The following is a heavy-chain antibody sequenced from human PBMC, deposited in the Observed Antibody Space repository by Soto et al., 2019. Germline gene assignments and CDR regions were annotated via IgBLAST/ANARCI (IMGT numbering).Heavy chain of an antibody. V-gene: IGHV5-51*01. CDR1: GYSFTSYW. CDR3: SIHIKDFWSGYSRWNYYYYMDV. Sequence: PGESLKISCKGSGYSFTSYWIGWVRQMPGKGLEWMGIIYPGDSDTRYSPSFQGQVTISADKSISTAYLQWRSLKASDTAMYYCSIHIKDFWSGYSRWNYYYYMDVWGKGTTVTVSS. CDR2: IYPGDSDT. J-gene: IGHJ6*03. D-gene: IGHD3-3*01.